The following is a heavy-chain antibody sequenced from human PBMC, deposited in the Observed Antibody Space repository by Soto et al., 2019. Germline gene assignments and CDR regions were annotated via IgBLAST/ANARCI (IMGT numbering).Heavy chain of an antibody. CDR2: INAGNGNT. Sequence: ASVKVSCKASGYTFTSYAMHWVRQAPGQRLEWMGWINAGNGNTKYSQKFQGRVTITRDTSASTAYMELSSLRSEDTAVYYCARDPGGVDDYYYYMDVWGKGTTVTVSS. J-gene: IGHJ6*03. CDR3: ARDPGGVDDYYYYMDV. V-gene: IGHV1-3*01. D-gene: IGHD2-8*02. CDR1: GYTFTSYA.